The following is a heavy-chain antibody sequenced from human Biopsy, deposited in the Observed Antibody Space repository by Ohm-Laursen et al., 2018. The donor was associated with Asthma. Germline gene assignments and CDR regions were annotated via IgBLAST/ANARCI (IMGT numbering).Heavy chain of an antibody. CDR3: ARLADCSGGACYSYGWFDP. Sequence: GTLSLTCTVSGGSIRSHDWTWIRLPPGKGLEYIGDVSHTGSTNYNPSLKSRVTMSLGTSKNQFSLRLTSVTPADTAVYYCARLADCSGGACYSYGWFDPWGQGTRVTVSS. J-gene: IGHJ5*02. D-gene: IGHD2-15*01. CDR1: GGSIRSHD. V-gene: IGHV4-59*11. CDR2: VSHTGST.